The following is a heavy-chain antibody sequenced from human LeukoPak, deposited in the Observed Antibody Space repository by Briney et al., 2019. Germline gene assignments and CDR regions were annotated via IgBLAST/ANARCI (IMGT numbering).Heavy chain of an antibody. CDR2: IRISAYGATT. CDR1: GLPFSDYA. V-gene: IGHV3-49*04. Sequence: GGSLRLSCTVSGLPFSDYALSWARHLPGKGLEWVGFIRISAYGATTEYSAPVKDRFSISRDDSKRLVYLQMNTLKTEDTAVYYCATHRLVPHDIQFDYWGQGAQVTVSS. J-gene: IGHJ4*02. D-gene: IGHD6-13*01. CDR3: ATHRLVPHDIQFDY.